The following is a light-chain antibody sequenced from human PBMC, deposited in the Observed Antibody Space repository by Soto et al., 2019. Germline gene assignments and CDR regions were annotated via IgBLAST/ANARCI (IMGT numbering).Light chain of an antibody. CDR2: GNS. Sequence: QSVLTQPPSVSGAPGQRVTISCTGSSSNIGANYDVHWYQHLPGTAPKLLIYGNSNRPSGVPDRFSGSKSGTSASLAITGLQAEDEADYYCQSYDSSLSAWVFGGGTKLTVL. CDR1: SSNIGANYD. CDR3: QSYDSSLSAWV. V-gene: IGLV1-40*01. J-gene: IGLJ3*02.